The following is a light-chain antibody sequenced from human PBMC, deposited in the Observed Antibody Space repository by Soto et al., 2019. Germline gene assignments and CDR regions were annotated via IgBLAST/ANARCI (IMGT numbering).Light chain of an antibody. CDR2: DVS. CDR3: SSYTSSSSYV. CDR1: SSDVGGYNY. J-gene: IGLJ1*01. V-gene: IGLV2-14*01. Sequence: QSVLTQPASVSGSPGQSITISCTGTSSDVGGYNYVSWYQQHPGKAPKLMIYDVSNRPSGVSNRFSGSKSGNTASLTISGRQAEDEADYYSSSYTSSSSYVFGTGTKVTVL.